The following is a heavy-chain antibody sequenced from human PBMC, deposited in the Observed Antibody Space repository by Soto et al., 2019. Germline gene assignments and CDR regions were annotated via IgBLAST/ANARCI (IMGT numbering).Heavy chain of an antibody. J-gene: IGHJ6*02. CDR1: GGSISSGDYY. CDR3: ARATSIGYCSGGSCPYYSGMDV. D-gene: IGHD2-15*01. CDR2: IYYSGST. Sequence: QVQLQESGPGLVKPSQTLSLTCTVSGGSISSGDYYWSWIRQPPGKGLEWIGYIYYSGSTYYNPSLKGGVTISVDTPKNKFSLKLSSVTAADTAVYYCARATSIGYCSGGSCPYYSGMDVGGQGTTVPVPS. V-gene: IGHV4-30-4*01.